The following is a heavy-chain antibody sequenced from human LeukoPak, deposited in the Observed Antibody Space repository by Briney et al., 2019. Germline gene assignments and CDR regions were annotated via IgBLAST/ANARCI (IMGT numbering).Heavy chain of an antibody. Sequence: GGSLRLSCAASGFTLSPYTMHWVHQAPGKGLQWVALTSWDGSSIQYGDSVKGRFAISRDNSKNTLYLQMNSLRPEDTAVYYCARDGKGGATDGFDIWGQGTMVTVSS. CDR1: GFTLSPYT. D-gene: IGHD1-26*01. CDR2: TSWDGSSI. V-gene: IGHV3-30*09. CDR3: ARDGKGGATDGFDI. J-gene: IGHJ3*02.